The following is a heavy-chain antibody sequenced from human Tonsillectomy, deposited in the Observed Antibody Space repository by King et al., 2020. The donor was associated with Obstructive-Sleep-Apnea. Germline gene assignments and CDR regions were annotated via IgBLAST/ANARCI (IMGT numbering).Heavy chain of an antibody. Sequence: VQLVESGGGWVQPGGSLRLSCVTSQFTFDDYTMHWVRQTPERGLEWVSGISWDGASSGYADSVRGRFTISRDNTKNSLHLQMNSLRPEDTALYFCVRGYSTSWSGYFDSWGQGALVSVSS. V-gene: IGHV3-9*01. D-gene: IGHD2-2*01. CDR2: ISWDGASS. CDR3: VRGYSTSWSGYFDS. J-gene: IGHJ4*02. CDR1: QFTFDDYT.